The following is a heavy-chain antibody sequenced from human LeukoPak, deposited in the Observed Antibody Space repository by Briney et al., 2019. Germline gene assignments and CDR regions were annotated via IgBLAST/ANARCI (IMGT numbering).Heavy chain of an antibody. J-gene: IGHJ6*04. CDR2: ISSSGSTI. CDR3: AELGITMIGGV. V-gene: IGHV3-48*03. CDR1: GFTFSSYE. Sequence: GGSLRLSCAASGFTFSSYEMNWVRQAPGKGLEWVSYISSSGSTIYYADSVKGRFTISRDNAKNSLYLQMNRLTAEDTAVYYCAELGITMIGGVWGKGTTVTISS. D-gene: IGHD3-10*02.